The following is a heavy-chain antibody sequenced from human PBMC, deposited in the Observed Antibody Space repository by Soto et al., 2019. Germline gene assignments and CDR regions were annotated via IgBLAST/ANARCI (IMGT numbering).Heavy chain of an antibody. CDR2: TSYDGDKE. CDR1: GFTFSNYG. D-gene: IGHD3-10*01. Sequence: GGYLRLSCAASGFTFSNYGMHWVRQAPGKGLEWVAVTSYDGDKEYYADSVKGRFTISRDNSKNTLYLQMNSLRVEDTAVYYCAKDIALVRGVIIDLDVWGQGTTVTVSS. V-gene: IGHV3-30*18. CDR3: AKDIALVRGVIIDLDV. J-gene: IGHJ6*02.